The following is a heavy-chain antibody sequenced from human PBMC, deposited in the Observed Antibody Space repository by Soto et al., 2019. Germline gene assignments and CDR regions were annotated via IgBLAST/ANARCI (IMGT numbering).Heavy chain of an antibody. CDR1: GYTFTSYG. J-gene: IGHJ5*02. V-gene: IGHV1-18*01. CDR2: ISAYNGNT. CDR3: ARDRDDFWSGHLNWFDP. D-gene: IGHD3-3*01. Sequence: QVQLVQSGAEVKKPGASVKVSCKASGYTFTSYGISWVRQAPGQGLEWMGWISAYNGNTNYAQKLQGRVTMTTDTSTSTAYMELRSLRSDDTAVHYCARDRDDFWSGHLNWFDPWGQGTLVTVSS.